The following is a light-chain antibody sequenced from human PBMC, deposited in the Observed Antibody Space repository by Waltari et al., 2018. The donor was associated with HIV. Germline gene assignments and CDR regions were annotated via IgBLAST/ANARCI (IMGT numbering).Light chain of an antibody. J-gene: IGLJ1*01. V-gene: IGLV2-8*01. CDR1: SSDVGGYNY. Sequence: QSALTQPRSASGSPGQSVPISCTGTSSDVGGYNYVSWYQQYPGKAPKLMIYEVSKRPSGVPDRFSGSKSGNTASLTVSGLHAEDEADYYCSSYAGSNNFVFGTGTKVTVL. CDR2: EVS. CDR3: SSYAGSNNFV.